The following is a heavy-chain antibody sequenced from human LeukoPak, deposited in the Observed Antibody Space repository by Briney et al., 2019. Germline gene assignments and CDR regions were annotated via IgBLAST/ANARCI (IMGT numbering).Heavy chain of an antibody. V-gene: IGHV4-34*01. Sequence: SETLSLTCAVYGGSFSSYYWSWIRQPPGKGLEWLGEISHSGSTNYNPSLKSRVTISVDTSKNQFSLKLSSVTAADTAVYYCARVLRGYFDYWGQGTLVTVSS. J-gene: IGHJ4*02. CDR3: ARVLRGYFDY. CDR2: ISHSGST. CDR1: GGSFSSYY. D-gene: IGHD3-10*01.